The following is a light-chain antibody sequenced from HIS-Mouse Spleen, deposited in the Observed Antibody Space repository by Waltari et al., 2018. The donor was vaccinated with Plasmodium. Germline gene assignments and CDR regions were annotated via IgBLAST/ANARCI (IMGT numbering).Light chain of an antibody. CDR3: QSADSSGTPNWV. Sequence: SYELTQPPSVSVSPGQTARITCPGDALPKQYTYCYQQKPGQAPVLVIYKASERPSGIPERFSGSSSGTTVTLTISGVQAEDEADYYCQSADSSGTPNWVFGGGTKLTVL. V-gene: IGLV3-25*03. J-gene: IGLJ3*02. CDR2: KAS. CDR1: ALPKQY.